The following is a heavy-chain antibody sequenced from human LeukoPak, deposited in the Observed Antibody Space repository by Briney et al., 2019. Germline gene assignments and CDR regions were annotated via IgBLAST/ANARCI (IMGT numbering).Heavy chain of an antibody. J-gene: IGHJ4*02. D-gene: IGHD3-22*01. CDR3: ARGSPYYYDSSGYYYD. V-gene: IGHV3-48*03. CDR2: ISSSGSTI. Sequence: PGGSLRLSCAASGFTFSSYEMNWVRQAPGKGLEWVSYISSSGSTIYYADSVKGRFTISRDNAKNSLHLQMNSLRAEDTAVYYCARGSPYYYDSSGYYYDWGQGTLVTVSS. CDR1: GFTFSSYE.